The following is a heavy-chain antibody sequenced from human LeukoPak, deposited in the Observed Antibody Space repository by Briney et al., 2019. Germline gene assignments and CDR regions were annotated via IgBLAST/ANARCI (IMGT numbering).Heavy chain of an antibody. V-gene: IGHV1-69*13. Sequence: ASVKVSCKASGGTFNSYAISWVRQAPGQGLEWMGGIIPIFGTANYAQNFQGRVTITADESTSTAYMDLSSLRSEDTAVYYCARGAGDSNGYYCVYWGRGTRVIVSS. CDR1: GGTFNSYA. CDR2: IIPIFGTA. CDR3: ARGAGDSNGYYCVY. J-gene: IGHJ4*02. D-gene: IGHD3-22*01.